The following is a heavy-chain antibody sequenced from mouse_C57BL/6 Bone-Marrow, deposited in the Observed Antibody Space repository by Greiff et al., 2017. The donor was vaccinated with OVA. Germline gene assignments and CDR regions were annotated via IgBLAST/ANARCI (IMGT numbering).Heavy chain of an antibody. CDR3: AREAWFAY. Sequence: VKLMESGAELVKPGASVKISCKASGYAFSSYWMNWVKQRPGKGLEWIGQIYPGDGDTNYNGKFKGKATLTADKSSSTAYMQLSSLTAEDSAVYFCAREAWFAYWGKGTLVTVSA. J-gene: IGHJ3*01. CDR2: IYPGDGDT. CDR1: GYAFSSYW. V-gene: IGHV1-80*01.